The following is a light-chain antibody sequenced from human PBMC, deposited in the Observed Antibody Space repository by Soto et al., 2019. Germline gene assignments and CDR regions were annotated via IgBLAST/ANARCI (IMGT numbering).Light chain of an antibody. Sequence: EILMTQSPATLSVSPEERATLSCRASQSLSRNLAWYQQKPGQAPRLHIYGAFTRASRIPARFSDVGSGTEFTLTVSSLQSEDFALYYCQHYNHWPPAFTFGPGTKVDL. CDR2: GAF. J-gene: IGKJ3*01. V-gene: IGKV3-15*01. CDR3: QHYNHWPPAFT. CDR1: QSLSRN.